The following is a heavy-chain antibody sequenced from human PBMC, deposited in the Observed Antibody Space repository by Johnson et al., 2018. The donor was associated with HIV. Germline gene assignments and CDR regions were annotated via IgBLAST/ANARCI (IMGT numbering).Heavy chain of an antibody. J-gene: IGHJ3*02. V-gene: IGHV3-66*02. CDR1: GISVTRNY. D-gene: IGHD5-18*01. CDR2: IYSGDNT. Sequence: VQLVESGGGLVQPGGSLRLSCAGSGISVTRNYMSWVRQAPGKGLEWVSLIYSGDNTKYADSVKGRFTISRDNSKNTLFLQMNSLRPEDTAVYYCARVSLAYSYGYDAFDIWGQGTRVTVSS. CDR3: ARVSLAYSYGYDAFDI.